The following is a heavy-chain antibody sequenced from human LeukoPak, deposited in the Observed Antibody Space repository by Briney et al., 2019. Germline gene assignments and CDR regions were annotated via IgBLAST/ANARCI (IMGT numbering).Heavy chain of an antibody. Sequence: SETLSLTCAVSGGSISSSSYYWGWIRQPPGTGLEWIGSIYYSWSTYYNPSLKSRVTISVDTSKNQFSLKLSSVTAADTAVYYCARQNPDDFWSGYYLYWFDPWGQGTLVTVPS. CDR1: GGSISSSSYY. J-gene: IGHJ5*02. V-gene: IGHV4-39*01. CDR3: ARQNPDDFWSGYYLYWFDP. D-gene: IGHD3-3*01. CDR2: IYYSWST.